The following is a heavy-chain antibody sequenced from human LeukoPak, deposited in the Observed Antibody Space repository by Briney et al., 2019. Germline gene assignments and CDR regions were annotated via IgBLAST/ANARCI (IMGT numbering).Heavy chain of an antibody. CDR2: IHSDGT. J-gene: IGHJ2*01. D-gene: IGHD1-26*01. V-gene: IGHV3-74*01. CDR1: GFTFSSNW. CDR3: VRDPGSRSYDWYFDL. Sequence: PGGPLRLSCAASGFTFSSNWIHWVRQAPGKGLVWVSRIHSDGTSYADSAKGRFTISRDNAKNTLYLQMNSLRVEDTAMYYCVRDPGSRSYDWYFDLWGRGTLVTVSS.